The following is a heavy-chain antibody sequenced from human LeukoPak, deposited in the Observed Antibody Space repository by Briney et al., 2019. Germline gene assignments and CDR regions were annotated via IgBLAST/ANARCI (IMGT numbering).Heavy chain of an antibody. Sequence: ASVKISCKVSGYTFTDYYMHWVQQAPGKGLEWMGLVDPEDGETIYAEKFQGRVTITADTSTDTAYMELSSLRSEDTAVYYCATDGSQDYEFWSGYIYWGQGTLVTVSS. J-gene: IGHJ4*02. CDR1: GYTFTDYY. D-gene: IGHD3-3*01. CDR2: VDPEDGET. V-gene: IGHV1-69-2*01. CDR3: ATDGSQDYEFWSGYIY.